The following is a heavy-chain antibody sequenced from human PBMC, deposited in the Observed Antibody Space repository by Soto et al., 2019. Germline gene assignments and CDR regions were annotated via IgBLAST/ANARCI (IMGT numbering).Heavy chain of an antibody. CDR3: SLFGEFYYYGMDV. D-gene: IGHD3-10*02. J-gene: IGHJ6*02. Sequence: QGQLVESGGGVVQPGRSLRLSCAASGFTFSSYGMHWVRQAPGKGLEWVAVISYDGSNKYYADSVKGRFTISRDNSKNTLYLQMNSLRAEDTAVYYCSLFGEFYYYGMDVWGQGTTVTVSS. CDR1: GFTFSSYG. CDR2: ISYDGSNK. V-gene: IGHV3-30*03.